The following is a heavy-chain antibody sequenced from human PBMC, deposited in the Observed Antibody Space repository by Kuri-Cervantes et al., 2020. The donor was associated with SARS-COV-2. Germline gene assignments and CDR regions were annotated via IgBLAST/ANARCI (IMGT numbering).Heavy chain of an antibody. CDR1: GYTFTSYY. CDR3: ARVAVGATHPNYYMDV. J-gene: IGHJ6*03. CDR2: INPNSGGT. Sequence: ASVKVSCKASGYTFTSYYMHWVQQAPGQGLEWMGWINPNSGGTNYAQKFQGRVTMTRDTSISTAYMELSRLRSDDTAVYYCARVAVGATHPNYYMDVWGKGTTVTVSS. D-gene: IGHD1-26*01. V-gene: IGHV1-2*02.